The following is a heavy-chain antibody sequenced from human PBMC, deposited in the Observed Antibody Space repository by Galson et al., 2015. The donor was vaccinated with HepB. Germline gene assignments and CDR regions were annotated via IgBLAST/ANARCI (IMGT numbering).Heavy chain of an antibody. CDR3: AGDNRIDTTVLRAFYFQY. D-gene: IGHD1-1*01. V-gene: IGHV1-69*06. CDR1: GGTFSNYG. J-gene: IGHJ4*01. CDR2: IIPVFGTS. Sequence: SVKVSCKASGGTFSNYGISWVRQAPGQGLEWMGGIIPVFGTSSYAQKFQGRVTISADKSTSTAYMELSSLRSEDTAVYYCAGDNRIDTTVLRAFYFQYWGQGTLVTVSS.